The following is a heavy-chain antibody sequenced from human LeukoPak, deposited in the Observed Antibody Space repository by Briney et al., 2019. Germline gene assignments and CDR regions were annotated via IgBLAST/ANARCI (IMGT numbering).Heavy chain of an antibody. CDR3: ARDDTPHLYYYDSSGYYSFDY. D-gene: IGHD3-22*01. CDR2: IIPIFGTA. J-gene: IGHJ4*02. CDR1: GYTFTSYG. Sequence: GASVKVSCKASGYTFTSYGISWVRQAPGQGLEWMGGIIPIFGTANYAQKFQGRVTITADESTSTAYMELSSLRSEDTAVYYCARDDTPHLYYYDSSGYYSFDYWGQGTLVTVSS. V-gene: IGHV1-69*13.